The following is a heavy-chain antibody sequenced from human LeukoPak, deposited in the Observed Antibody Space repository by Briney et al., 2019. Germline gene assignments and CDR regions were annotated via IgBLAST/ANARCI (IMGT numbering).Heavy chain of an antibody. J-gene: IGHJ3*02. V-gene: IGHV1-8*01. CDR3: ARDLRVDTAMVKPFDI. D-gene: IGHD5-18*01. CDR2: MNPNSGNT. CDR1: GYTFTSYD. Sequence: ASVKVSCKASGYTFTSYDINWVRQATGQGLEWMGWMNPNSGNTGYAQKFQGRVTMTRNTSISTAYMELSSLRSEDTAVYYCARDLRVDTAMVKPFDIWGQGTMVTVSS.